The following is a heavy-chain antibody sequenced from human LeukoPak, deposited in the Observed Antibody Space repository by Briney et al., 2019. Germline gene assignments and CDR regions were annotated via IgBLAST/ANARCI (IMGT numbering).Heavy chain of an antibody. V-gene: IGHV3-72*01. CDR2: SRNRAKSYTT. J-gene: IGHJ4*02. CDR3: SRDATGDH. CDR1: GFTISSFE. Sequence: GGTLRLSCAASGFTISSFEMNWVRQAPGKGLEWVGRSRNRAKSYTTDYAVSVKGRFTISRDDSKSTLYLQMNSLETEDTAVYYCSRDATGDHWGQGTLVSVSS.